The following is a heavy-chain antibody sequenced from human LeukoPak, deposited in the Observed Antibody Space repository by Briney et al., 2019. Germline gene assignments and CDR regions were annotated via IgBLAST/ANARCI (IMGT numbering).Heavy chain of an antibody. J-gene: IGHJ5*02. D-gene: IGHD1-1*01. CDR1: GGSISGSSYY. CDR3: ARTPTGTFSFAWFDP. CDR2: IYFSGRT. Sequence: SETLSLTCTVSGGSISGSSYYWGWIRQPPGKGLEWIGNIYFSGRTYYNASLKSRVTIYVDTSKNQLSLKMASATASDTAVYYCARTPTGTFSFAWFDPWGQGKLVTVSS. V-gene: IGHV4-39*01.